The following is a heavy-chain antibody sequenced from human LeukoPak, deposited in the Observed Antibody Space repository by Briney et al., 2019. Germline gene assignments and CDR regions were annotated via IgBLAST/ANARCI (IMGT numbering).Heavy chain of an antibody. J-gene: IGHJ4*02. CDR3: AKVRWDSSSCLDY. CDR1: GGSISSYY. Sequence: KTSETLSLTCTVSGGSISSYYWSWIRQPPGKGLEWIGYIYYSGSTNYNPSLKSRVTISVDTSKNQFSLKLSSVTAADTAVYYCAKVRWDSSSCLDYWGQGTLVTVSS. D-gene: IGHD6-13*01. V-gene: IGHV4-59*01. CDR2: IYYSGST.